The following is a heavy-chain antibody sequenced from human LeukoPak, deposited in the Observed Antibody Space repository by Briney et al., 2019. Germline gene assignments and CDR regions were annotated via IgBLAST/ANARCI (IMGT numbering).Heavy chain of an antibody. V-gene: IGHV4-39*01. Sequence: PSETLSLTCTVSGGSISSSSYYWGWIRQPPGKGLEWTGSMYYTGSTYYNPSLKSRLTMSVDTSKNQFSLKLSSVTAADTAVYFCAGHQLYYFDYWGQGTLVTVSS. CDR1: GGSISSSSYY. J-gene: IGHJ4*02. D-gene: IGHD6-6*01. CDR3: AGHQLYYFDY. CDR2: MYYTGST.